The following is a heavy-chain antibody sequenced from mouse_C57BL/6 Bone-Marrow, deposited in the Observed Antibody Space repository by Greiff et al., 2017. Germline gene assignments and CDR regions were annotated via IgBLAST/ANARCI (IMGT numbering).Heavy chain of an antibody. Sequence: QVQLQQPGAELVKPGASVQLSCKASGYTFTSYWMHWVKQRPGQGLEWIGMIHPNSCSTNYNEKFKSKATLTVDQSSSTAYMQLSSLTSEDSAVYYCAILLFAYWGQGTLVTVSA. V-gene: IGHV1-64*01. CDR1: GYTFTSYW. CDR2: IHPNSCST. J-gene: IGHJ3*01. CDR3: AILLFAY. D-gene: IGHD2-10*01.